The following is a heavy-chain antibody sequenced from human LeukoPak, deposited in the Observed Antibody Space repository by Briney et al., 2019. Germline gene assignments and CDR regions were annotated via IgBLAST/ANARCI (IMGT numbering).Heavy chain of an antibody. J-gene: IGHJ3*02. CDR2: IDPTDSFT. D-gene: IGHD3-9*01. V-gene: IGHV5-10-1*01. CDR1: GYTFTSYW. Sequence: GESLRISCKGSGYTFTSYWITWVRQMPGEGLEWMGRIDPTDSFTHYSPSFQGHVTISVDKSITTAYLQWSSLKASDTAMYYCARLGDILTGQYGAFDIWGQGTLVTVSS. CDR3: ARLGDILTGQYGAFDI.